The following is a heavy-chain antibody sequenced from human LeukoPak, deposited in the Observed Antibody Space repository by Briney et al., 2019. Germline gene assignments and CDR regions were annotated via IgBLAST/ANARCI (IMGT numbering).Heavy chain of an antibody. V-gene: IGHV3-30*18. CDR1: GFTFSSYG. Sequence: GSLRLSCAASGFTFSSYGMHWVRQAPGKGLEWVAVISYDGSNKYYADSVKGRFTISRDNSKNTLYLQMNSLRAEDTAVYYCAKEPVTPWNRYFDYWGQGTLVTVSS. CDR2: ISYDGSNK. J-gene: IGHJ4*02. D-gene: IGHD4-17*01. CDR3: AKEPVTPWNRYFDY.